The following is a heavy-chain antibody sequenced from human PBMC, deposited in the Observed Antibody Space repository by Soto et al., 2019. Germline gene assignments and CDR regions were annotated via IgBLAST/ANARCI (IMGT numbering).Heavy chain of an antibody. D-gene: IGHD3-9*01. CDR3: ARGQYYDILTGGGYNWFDP. J-gene: IGHJ5*02. CDR2: IYYGGST. CDR1: GGSISSYY. Sequence: SETLSLTCTVSGGSISSYYWSWIRQPPGKGLEWIGYIYYGGSTNYNPSLKSRVTISVDTSKNQFSLKLSSVTAADTAVYYCARGQYYDILTGGGYNWFDPWGQGTLVTVSS. V-gene: IGHV4-59*01.